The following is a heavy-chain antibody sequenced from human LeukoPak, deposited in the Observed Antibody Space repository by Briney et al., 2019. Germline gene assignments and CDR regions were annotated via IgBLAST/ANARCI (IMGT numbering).Heavy chain of an antibody. Sequence: GGSLRLSCAASGFIFSSYGMSWVRQAPGKGLEWVSSISGGTTHYADSVKGRFTISRDNSKNIVSLQMNSLRAEDTAVYYCAKSVYGSGNYWGQGSLVTVSS. CDR2: ISGGTT. CDR3: AKSVYGSGNY. J-gene: IGHJ4*02. D-gene: IGHD3-10*01. V-gene: IGHV3-23*01. CDR1: GFIFSSYG.